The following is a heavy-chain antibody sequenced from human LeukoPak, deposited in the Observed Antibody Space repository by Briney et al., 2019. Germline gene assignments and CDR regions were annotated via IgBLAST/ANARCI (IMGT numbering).Heavy chain of an antibody. Sequence: PAGSLRLSCAASGFTFSSYAMSWVRQAPGKGLEWVSAIRGSGGSTYYADSVKGRFTISRDNSKNTLYLQMNSLRAEDTAVYYCAKDLSSVVVVAATPFGYWGQGTLVTVSS. D-gene: IGHD2-15*01. CDR1: GFTFSSYA. V-gene: IGHV3-23*01. J-gene: IGHJ4*02. CDR2: IRGSGGST. CDR3: AKDLSSVVVVAATPFGY.